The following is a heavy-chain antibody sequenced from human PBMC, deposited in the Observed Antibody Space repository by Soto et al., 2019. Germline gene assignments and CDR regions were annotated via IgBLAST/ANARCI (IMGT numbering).Heavy chain of an antibody. V-gene: IGHV4-34*01. CDR2: INHSGST. CDR1: GGSFSGYY. Sequence: SETLSLTCAVYGGSFSGYYWTWIRQPPGTGLEWIGEINHSGSTNYNPSLKSRVTISVDTSKNQFSLKLTSVTAADTAVYYCARAYCSGGSCWAWLGWLDPWGQGTLVTVSS. D-gene: IGHD2-15*01. J-gene: IGHJ5*02. CDR3: ARAYCSGGSCWAWLGWLDP.